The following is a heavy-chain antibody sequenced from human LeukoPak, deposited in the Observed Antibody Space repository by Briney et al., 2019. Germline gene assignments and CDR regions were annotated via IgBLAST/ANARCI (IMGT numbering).Heavy chain of an antibody. J-gene: IGHJ4*02. V-gene: IGHV3-23*01. D-gene: IGHD3-22*01. CDR1: GFTFSSYA. CDR3: AKDPERITMIVVSIPDPNDY. Sequence: GGSLRLSCAASGFTFSSYAMSWVRQAPGKGLEWVSAISGSGGSTYYADSVKGRFTISRDNSKNTLYLQMNSLRAEDTAVYYCAKDPERITMIVVSIPDPNDYWGQGTLVTVSS. CDR2: ISGSGGST.